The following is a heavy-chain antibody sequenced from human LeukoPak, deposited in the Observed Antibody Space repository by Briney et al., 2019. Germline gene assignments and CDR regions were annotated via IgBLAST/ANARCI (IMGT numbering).Heavy chain of an antibody. CDR1: GYSISSGYY. D-gene: IGHD2-21*02. J-gene: IGHJ4*02. V-gene: IGHV4-38-2*02. CDR2: IYHSGST. Sequence: NSSETLSLTCTASGYSISSGYYWGWIRQPPGKGLEWIGSIYHSGSTYYNPSLKSRVTISVDTSKNQFSLKLSSVTAADTAVYYCARGDRAPRGDCGVWGQGTLVTVSS. CDR3: ARGDRAPRGDCGV.